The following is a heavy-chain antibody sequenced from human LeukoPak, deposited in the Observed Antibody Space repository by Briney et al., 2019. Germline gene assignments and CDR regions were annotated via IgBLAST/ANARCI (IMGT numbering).Heavy chain of an antibody. Sequence: PGGSLRLSCAASGFTFSSYWMSWVRQAPGKGLEWVADINHDGSKKYYVDSVKGRFTISRDNAKNSLYLQMNSLRAEDTALYYCARRPAADYWGQGTLVTVSS. CDR3: ARRPAADY. J-gene: IGHJ4*02. V-gene: IGHV3-7*01. D-gene: IGHD2-2*01. CDR2: INHDGSKK. CDR1: GFTFSSYW.